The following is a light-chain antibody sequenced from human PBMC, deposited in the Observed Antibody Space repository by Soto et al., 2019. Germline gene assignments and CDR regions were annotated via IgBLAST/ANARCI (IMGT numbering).Light chain of an antibody. J-gene: IGKJ3*01. CDR2: GAS. Sequence: EILLTQSPGTLPLSPGARATLSCRASQSVDSNYLAWYQHKPGQAPRLLIYGASTRATGIPDRFSGSGSGTDFTLTISRLEPEDFAVYYCHQYGLSPPYTFGPVTKVDIK. V-gene: IGKV3-20*01. CDR1: QSVDSNY. CDR3: HQYGLSPPYT.